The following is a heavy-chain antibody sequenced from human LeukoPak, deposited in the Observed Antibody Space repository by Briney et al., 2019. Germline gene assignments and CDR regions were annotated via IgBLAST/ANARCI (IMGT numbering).Heavy chain of an antibody. CDR1: GFTFSTSV. CDR3: AKAIPTMVRAASYYFDF. D-gene: IGHD3-10*01. CDR2: ISDSGGST. Sequence: GGSLRLSCAASGFTFSTSVMSWVRQAPGKGLEWVSTISDSGGSTYYADSVKGRFTVSRDNSKNTLYLQINSLRVEDTAIYYRAKAIPTMVRAASYYFDFWGQGTLVTVSS. V-gene: IGHV3-23*01. J-gene: IGHJ4*02.